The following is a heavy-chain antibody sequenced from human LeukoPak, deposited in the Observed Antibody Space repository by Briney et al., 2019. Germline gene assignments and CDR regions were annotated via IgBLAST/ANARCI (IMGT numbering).Heavy chain of an antibody. V-gene: IGHV4-34*01. J-gene: IGHJ4*02. Sequence: SETLSLTCAVYGGSFSGYFWSWIRQPPGKGLEWIGEIYHTGTTNYSPSLKSRVTISVDTSKNQFSLRLCSVTAADTAVYYCARDLTRRFDYWGQGTLVTVSS. CDR1: GGSFSGYF. CDR3: ARDLTRRFDY. CDR2: IYHTGTT. D-gene: IGHD6-25*01.